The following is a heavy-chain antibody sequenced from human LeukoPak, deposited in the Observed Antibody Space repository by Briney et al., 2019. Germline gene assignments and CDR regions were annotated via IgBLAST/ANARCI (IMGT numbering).Heavy chain of an antibody. CDR1: GYTLTELS. V-gene: IGHV1-2*02. CDR3: ARERGKLSWFGGEFSRRSGEPPEY. D-gene: IGHD3-10*01. CDR2: INPNSGAT. Sequence: PRASVKVSCKVSGYTLTELSMHWVRQAPGQGLEWMGWINPNSGATNHAQKFQGRVTMTRDTSIFTAYMELRRLRFDDTAVYYCARERGKLSWFGGEFSRRSGEPPEYWGQGTLVTVSS. J-gene: IGHJ4*02.